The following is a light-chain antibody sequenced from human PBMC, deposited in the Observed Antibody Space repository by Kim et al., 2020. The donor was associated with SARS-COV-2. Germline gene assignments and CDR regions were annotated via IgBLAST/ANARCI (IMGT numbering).Light chain of an antibody. Sequence: SASVGDRVTITCRASQNIGNWLAWYQQKPGKAPKLLIYKASTLEGVVPSNFRGNGSGTEFTLTISSLQPDDFATYFCQQYQTYSTFGQGTKVDIK. CDR3: QQYQTYST. J-gene: IGKJ1*01. V-gene: IGKV1-5*03. CDR2: KAS. CDR1: QNIGNW.